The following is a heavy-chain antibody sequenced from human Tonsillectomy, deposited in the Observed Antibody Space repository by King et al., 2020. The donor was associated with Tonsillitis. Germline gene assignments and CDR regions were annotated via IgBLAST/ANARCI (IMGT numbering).Heavy chain of an antibody. CDR2: INPDSGGT. J-gene: IGHJ3*02. V-gene: IGHV1-2*02. Sequence: EQLVQSGAEVKKPGASVKVSCKASRYTFTGYYIHWVRQAPGQGLEWMGWINPDSGGTNYAQKFQGRVTMTRDTSISTAYMELTRLTSDDTAVYYCATEWLGETLEAFDIWGQGTMVTVSS. CDR1: RYTFTGYY. D-gene: IGHD3-10*01. CDR3: ATEWLGETLEAFDI.